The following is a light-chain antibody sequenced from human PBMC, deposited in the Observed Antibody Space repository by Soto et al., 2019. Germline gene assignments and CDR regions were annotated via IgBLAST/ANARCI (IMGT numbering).Light chain of an antibody. Sequence: DIQMTQSPSTLSASVGDRVPITCRASQSIPRWLAWYQQKPGKAPKLLISKASSLETGVPSRFSGSGSGTEFTLTISSLQPDDFATYHCQQYDSDSTFGQGTKVEIK. CDR3: QQYDSDST. CDR1: QSIPRW. J-gene: IGKJ1*01. CDR2: KAS. V-gene: IGKV1-5*03.